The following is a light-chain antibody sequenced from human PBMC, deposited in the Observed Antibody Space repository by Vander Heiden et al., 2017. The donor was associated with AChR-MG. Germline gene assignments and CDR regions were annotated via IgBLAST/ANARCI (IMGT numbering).Light chain of an antibody. J-gene: IGLJ3*02. CDR2: DVS. Sequence: QSALTQPASVSGSPGQSTTIPCTGTSSDVGGYNYVSWYQQHPSKAPKLMIYDVSNRPSGVSNRFSGSKSGNTASLTISGLQAEDEADYYCSSYTSSSTWVFGGGTKLTVL. V-gene: IGLV2-14*03. CDR3: SSYTSSSTWV. CDR1: SSDVGGYNY.